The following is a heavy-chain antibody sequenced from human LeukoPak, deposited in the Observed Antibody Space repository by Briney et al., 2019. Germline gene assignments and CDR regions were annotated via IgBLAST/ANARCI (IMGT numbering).Heavy chain of an antibody. V-gene: IGHV3-30*18. CDR2: ISYDGYNK. CDR1: GFTFSSYG. J-gene: IGHJ4*02. D-gene: IGHD3-10*01. CDR3: AKDFLERAYGSVSYPTS. Sequence: GRSLRLSCAASGFTFSSYGMHWVRQAPGKGLERVAVISYDGYNKYYADSVKGRFTISRDNSKNTLYLQMNSLRAEDTALYYCAKDFLERAYGSVSYPTSWGQGTLVTVSS.